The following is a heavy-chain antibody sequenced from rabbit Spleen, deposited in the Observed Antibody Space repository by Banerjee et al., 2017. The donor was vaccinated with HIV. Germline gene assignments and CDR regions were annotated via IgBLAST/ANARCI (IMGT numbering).Heavy chain of an antibody. Sequence: QEQLEESGGGLVHPEGSLTLTCTASGFDFINNYVMRWVRQAPGKGLEWIASIYVVSGTIYYANWAKGRFTVSKTSSTTVTLQMTSLTVTDTATYFCASDIRGYGGFHLWGQGTLVTVS. CDR2: IYVVSGTI. V-gene: IGHV1S45*01. CDR1: GFDFINNYV. J-gene: IGHJ4*01. D-gene: IGHD1-1*01. CDR3: ASDIRGYGGFHL.